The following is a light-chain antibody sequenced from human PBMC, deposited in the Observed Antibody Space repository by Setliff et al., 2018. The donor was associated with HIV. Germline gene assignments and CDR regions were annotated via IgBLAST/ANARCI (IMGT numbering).Light chain of an antibody. CDR2: DVT. CDR1: SSDVGNYNY. Sequence: QSALTQPRSVSGSPGQSVTIPCTGTSSDVGNYNYVSWYQQHPGKAPKLMIYDVTKRPSGVPDRLSGSKSGNTASLTISGLQAEDEADYYCSSYAGSYTSLVVFGTGTKGTVL. J-gene: IGLJ1*01. CDR3: SSYAGSYTSLVV. V-gene: IGLV2-11*01.